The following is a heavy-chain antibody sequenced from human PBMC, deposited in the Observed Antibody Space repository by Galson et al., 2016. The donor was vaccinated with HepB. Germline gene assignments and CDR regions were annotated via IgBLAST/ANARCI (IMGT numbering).Heavy chain of an antibody. CDR1: GVSLSSYY. D-gene: IGHD6-19*01. Sequence: SETLSLTCTVSGVSLSSYYWSWIRQPPGKGLEWIGYIYYSGGSTNYNPSLKSRVTISVDTLKNQFSLKLSSVTAADTAVYFFARVRIAVAENSYFFDSWGQGTLVTVSS. CDR2: IYYSGGST. V-gene: IGHV4-59*01. CDR3: ARVRIAVAENSYFFDS. J-gene: IGHJ4*02.